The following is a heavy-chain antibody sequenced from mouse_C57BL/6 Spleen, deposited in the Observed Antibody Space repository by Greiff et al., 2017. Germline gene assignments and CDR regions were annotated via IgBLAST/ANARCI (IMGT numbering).Heavy chain of an antibody. J-gene: IGHJ4*01. CDR2: INPSSGYT. D-gene: IGHD3-2*02. CDR3: AQTAQALYAMDY. Sequence: VQLQQSGAELARPGASVKMSCKASGYTFTSYTMHWVKQRPGQGLEWIGYINPSSGYTKYNQKFKDKATLTADKSSSTAYMQLSSLTAEDSAVYYCAQTAQALYAMDYWGQGTSVTVSS. CDR1: GYTFTSYT. V-gene: IGHV1-4*01.